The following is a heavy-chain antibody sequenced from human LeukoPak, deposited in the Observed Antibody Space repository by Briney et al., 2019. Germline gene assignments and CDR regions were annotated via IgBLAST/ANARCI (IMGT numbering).Heavy chain of an antibody. D-gene: IGHD2-2*01. Sequence: GGSLRLSCAASGFTFSSYWMSWVRQAPGKGLEWVANIKQDGSEKYYVDSVKGRFTISRDNAKNSLYLQMNSLRAEDTAVYYCAKGSTIVVVSAFDIWGQGTMVTVSS. V-gene: IGHV3-7*01. J-gene: IGHJ3*02. CDR1: GFTFSSYW. CDR2: IKQDGSEK. CDR3: AKGSTIVVVSAFDI.